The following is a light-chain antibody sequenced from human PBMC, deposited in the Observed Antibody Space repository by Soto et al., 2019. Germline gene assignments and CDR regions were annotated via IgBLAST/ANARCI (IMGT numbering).Light chain of an antibody. Sequence: VVMTQSPATLSVSPGERATLSCRASHSLSTNLAWYQQKHGHAPSLLIYGASSRAAGVPPRFSGSGSGTEFTLTISSLQSDDFAVYYCQQFNNWPPWTFGQGTKVDIK. CDR1: HSLSTN. CDR2: GAS. CDR3: QQFNNWPPWT. J-gene: IGKJ1*01. V-gene: IGKV3-15*01.